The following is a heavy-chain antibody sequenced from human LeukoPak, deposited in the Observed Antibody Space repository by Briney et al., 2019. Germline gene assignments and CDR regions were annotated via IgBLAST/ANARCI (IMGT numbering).Heavy chain of an antibody. D-gene: IGHD3-22*01. Sequence: PGRSLRLSCAASGFTFRSYDMHWVRQAPGKGLEWVAVVWYDESNKYYVDSVKGRFTISRDNSKNTLYLQMNSLRVEDTALYYCAREDSSGAFDIWGQGTMVTVSS. CDR3: AREDSSGAFDI. V-gene: IGHV3-33*01. CDR1: GFTFRSYD. J-gene: IGHJ3*02. CDR2: VWYDESNK.